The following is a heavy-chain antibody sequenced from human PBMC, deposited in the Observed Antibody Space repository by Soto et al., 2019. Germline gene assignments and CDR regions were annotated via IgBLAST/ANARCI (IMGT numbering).Heavy chain of an antibody. CDR3: ARGAATNWFDP. J-gene: IGHJ5*02. CDR1: GGSFSGYY. V-gene: IGHV4-34*01. Sequence: SETLSLTCAVYGGSFSGYYWSWIRQPPGKGLEWIGEINHSGSTNYNPSLKSRVTISVDTSKNQFSLKLSSVTAADTAVYYCARGAATNWFDPWGQGTLVTVSS. D-gene: IGHD6-13*01. CDR2: INHSGST.